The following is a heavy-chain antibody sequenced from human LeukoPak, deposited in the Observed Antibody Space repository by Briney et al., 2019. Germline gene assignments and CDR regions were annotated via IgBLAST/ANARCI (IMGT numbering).Heavy chain of an antibody. CDR1: GGSISSYY. CDR3: ARGGTVTTTHTYYYYGMDV. V-gene: IGHV4-4*07. Sequence: SETLSLTCTVSGGSISSYYWSLIRQPAGKGLEGIGRIYTSGSTNYNPSLKSRVTISVDTSKNQFSLKLSSVTAADTAVYYCARGGTVTTTHTYYYYGMDVWGQGTTVTVSS. J-gene: IGHJ6*02. CDR2: IYTSGST. D-gene: IGHD4-17*01.